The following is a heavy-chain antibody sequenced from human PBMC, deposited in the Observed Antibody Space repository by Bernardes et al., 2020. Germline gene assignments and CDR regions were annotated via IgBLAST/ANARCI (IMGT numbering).Heavy chain of an antibody. CDR2: IYHSGST. CDR1: GGSISSSNW. V-gene: IGHV4-4*02. CDR3: ARHVYCSSTSCGGYYYYGMDV. J-gene: IGHJ6*02. D-gene: IGHD2-2*01. Sequence: SETLSLTCAVSGGSISSSNWWSWVRQPPGKGLEWIGEIYHSGSTNYNPSLKSRVTISVDKSKNQFSLKLSSVTAADTAVYYCARHVYCSSTSCGGYYYYGMDVWGQGTTVTVSS.